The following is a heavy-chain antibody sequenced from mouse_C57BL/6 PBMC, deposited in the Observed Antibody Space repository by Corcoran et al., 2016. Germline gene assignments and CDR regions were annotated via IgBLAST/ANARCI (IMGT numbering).Heavy chain of an antibody. CDR2: IYPRSGNT. D-gene: IGHD2-4*01. CDR3: ARFNDYDDWFAY. J-gene: IGHJ3*01. V-gene: IGHV1-81*01. CDR1: GYTFTSYG. Sequence: QVQLQQSGAELARPGASVKLSCKASGYTFTSYGISWVKQRTGQGLEWIGEIYPRSGNTYYNEKFKGKATLTADKSSSTAYMELRSLTSEDSAVYFCARFNDYDDWFAYWGQGTLVTVSA.